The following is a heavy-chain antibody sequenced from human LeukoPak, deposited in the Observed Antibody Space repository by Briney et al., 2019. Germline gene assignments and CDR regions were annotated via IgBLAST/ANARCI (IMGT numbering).Heavy chain of an antibody. V-gene: IGHV3-7*01. J-gene: IGHJ3*02. CDR3: ARDRYYYDSSGYLPAFDI. CDR2: IKQDGSEK. D-gene: IGHD3-22*01. Sequence: QAGGSLRLSCAASGFTFSSYWMSWVRQAPGKGLEWVANIKQDGSEKYYVDSVKGRFTISRDNAKNSLYLQMNSLRAEDTAVYYCARDRYYYDSSGYLPAFDIWGQGTMVTVSS. CDR1: GFTFSSYW.